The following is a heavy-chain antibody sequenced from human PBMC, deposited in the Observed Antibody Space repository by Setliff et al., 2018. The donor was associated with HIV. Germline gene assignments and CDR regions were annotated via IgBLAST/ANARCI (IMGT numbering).Heavy chain of an antibody. Sequence: VASVKVSCKASGYTFTSYGISWVRQAPGQGLEWMGWISAYNGNTNYAKKFKGRVTMTTDTSTSIAYMELKSLRSEDTAVYYCARDHHSGRGSNFPWYSDLWGRGTLVTVS. CDR2: ISAYNGNT. CDR1: GYTFTSYG. CDR3: ARDHHSGRGSNFPWYSDL. D-gene: IGHD1-26*01. J-gene: IGHJ2*01. V-gene: IGHV1-18*01.